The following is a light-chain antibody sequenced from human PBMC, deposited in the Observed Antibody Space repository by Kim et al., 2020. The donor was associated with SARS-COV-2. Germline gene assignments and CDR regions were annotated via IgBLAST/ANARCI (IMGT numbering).Light chain of an antibody. CDR2: QDS. V-gene: IGLV3-1*01. CDR3: QAWDRSTHVV. Sequence: VSPGQTASITCSGDKLGDKYACWYQQKPGPSPVLVIYQDSKRPSGIPERFSGSNSGNTATLTISGTQAMDEADYYCQAWDRSTHVVFGGGTQLTVL. CDR1: KLGDKY. J-gene: IGLJ2*01.